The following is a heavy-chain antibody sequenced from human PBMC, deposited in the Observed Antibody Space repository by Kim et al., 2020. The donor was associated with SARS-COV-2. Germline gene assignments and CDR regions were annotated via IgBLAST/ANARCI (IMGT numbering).Heavy chain of an antibody. CDR2: IIPIFGTA. CDR3: ALVGRDCSGGSCYPGGNWFDP. CDR1: GGTFSSYA. Sequence: SVKVSCKASGGTFSSYAISWVRQAPGQGLEWMGGIIPIFGTANYAQKFQGRVTITADESTSTAYMELSSLRSEDTAVYYCALVGRDCSGGSCYPGGNWFDPWGQGTLVTVSS. J-gene: IGHJ5*02. V-gene: IGHV1-69*13. D-gene: IGHD2-15*01.